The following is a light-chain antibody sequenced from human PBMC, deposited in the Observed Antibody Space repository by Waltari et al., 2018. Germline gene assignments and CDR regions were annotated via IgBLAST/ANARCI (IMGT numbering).Light chain of an antibody. CDR2: DAS. V-gene: IGKV3-11*01. CDR3: QQRSNWTPHT. Sequence: IVFTQSPATLALSPGDTATPPCRASQSVGSYLAWYQQRPGQPPRLLIYDASNRATGVPARFRGSGSGTDFTLTISSLEAEDFAVYYCQQRSNWTPHTFGQGARLEIK. J-gene: IGKJ2*01. CDR1: QSVGSY.